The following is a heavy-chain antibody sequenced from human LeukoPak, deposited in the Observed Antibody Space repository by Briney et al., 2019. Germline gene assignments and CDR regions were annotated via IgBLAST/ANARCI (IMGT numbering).Heavy chain of an antibody. CDR3: AKYASNYYYYYMDV. J-gene: IGHJ6*03. Sequence: GGSLRLSCAASGFTFSSYAISWVRQAPGKGLEWASAISGSGSSTYYADSVKGRFTISRDNSKNTLYLQMNGLRAEDTALYYCAKYASNYYYYYMDVWGEGTAVTVSS. CDR2: ISGSGSST. CDR1: GFTFSSYA. V-gene: IGHV3-23*01.